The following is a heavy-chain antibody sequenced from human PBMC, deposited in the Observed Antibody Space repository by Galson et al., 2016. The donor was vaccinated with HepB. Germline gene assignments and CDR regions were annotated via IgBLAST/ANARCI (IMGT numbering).Heavy chain of an antibody. J-gene: IGHJ4*02. CDR1: GFTFSSYG. Sequence: LRLSCAASGFTFSSYGMHWVRQAPGKGLEWVAVIWYDGSNEYYADSVKGRFTISRDNSKNTLYLQMNSLRAEDTAVYYCARDRGIAAAGLLDYWGQGTLVTVSS. D-gene: IGHD6-13*01. CDR2: IWYDGSNE. CDR3: ARDRGIAAAGLLDY. V-gene: IGHV3-33*01.